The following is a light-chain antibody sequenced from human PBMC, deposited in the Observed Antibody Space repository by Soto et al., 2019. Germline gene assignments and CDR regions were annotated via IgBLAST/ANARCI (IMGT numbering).Light chain of an antibody. J-gene: IGKJ1*01. Sequence: DIPMTQSPSTLSASVGDRVTITCRASQSMSSWLAWYQQKPGKAPKLLIYKASSLESGVPSMFSGSGSGTEFTLTISSLQPDDFATYYCQQYNSYRRTFGQGTKVEIK. CDR1: QSMSSW. CDR3: QQYNSYRRT. V-gene: IGKV1-5*03. CDR2: KAS.